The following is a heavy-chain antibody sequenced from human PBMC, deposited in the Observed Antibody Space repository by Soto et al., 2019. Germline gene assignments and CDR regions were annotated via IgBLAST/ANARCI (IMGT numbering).Heavy chain of an antibody. CDR1: GGSINSYY. Sequence: PSETLSLTCTVSGGSINSYYWSWIRQPPGKGLEWIGYIYYSGSPNYNPSLKSRVTMTVDTSKNQFSLKLSSVTAADTAIYYCARDTRMVRGVNSYYYMDVWGRGTTVTVSS. V-gene: IGHV4-59*01. J-gene: IGHJ6*03. CDR2: IYYSGSP. CDR3: ARDTRMVRGVNSYYYMDV. D-gene: IGHD3-10*01.